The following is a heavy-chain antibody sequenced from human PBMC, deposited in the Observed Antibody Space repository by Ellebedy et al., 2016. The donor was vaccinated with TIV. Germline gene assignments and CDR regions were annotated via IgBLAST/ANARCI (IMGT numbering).Heavy chain of an antibody. J-gene: IGHJ4*02. V-gene: IGHV3-30-3*01. Sequence: GESLKISCAASGFIFSSYAMHWVRQAPGKGLEWVAVISYDGSNKYYADSVKGRFTISRDNSKNTLYLQMNSLRAEDTAVYYCARDRVHYAHFDYWGQGTLVTASS. D-gene: IGHD4-17*01. CDR3: ARDRVHYAHFDY. CDR1: GFIFSSYA. CDR2: ISYDGSNK.